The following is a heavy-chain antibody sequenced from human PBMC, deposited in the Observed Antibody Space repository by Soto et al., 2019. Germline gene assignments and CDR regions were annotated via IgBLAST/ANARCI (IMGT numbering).Heavy chain of an antibody. CDR3: VKERYAQLWLEDYGMDV. CDR1: GFTFSSYG. D-gene: IGHD5-18*01. CDR2: ISYDGTDK. J-gene: IGHJ6*02. V-gene: IGHV3-30*18. Sequence: GGSLRLSCAASGFTFSSYGIHWVRQAQGKGLEWVALISYDGTDKYYADSVKGRFTISRDNSKNTLYLQMSSLGPEDTAVYYCVKERYAQLWLEDYGMDVWGQGTTVTVSS.